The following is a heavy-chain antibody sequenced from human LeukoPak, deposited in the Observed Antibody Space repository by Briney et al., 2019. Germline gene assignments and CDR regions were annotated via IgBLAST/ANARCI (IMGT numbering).Heavy chain of an antibody. CDR3: AGGPYSSSWYDY. V-gene: IGHV4-34*01. D-gene: IGHD6-13*01. J-gene: IGHJ4*02. CDR2: INHSGST. Sequence: PSETLSLTCAVYGGSFSGYYWSWIRQPPGKGLEWIGEINHSGSTNYNPSLKSRVTISVDTSKNQFSLKLSSVTAADTAVYYCAGGPYSSSWYDYWGQGTLVTVSS. CDR1: GGSFSGYY.